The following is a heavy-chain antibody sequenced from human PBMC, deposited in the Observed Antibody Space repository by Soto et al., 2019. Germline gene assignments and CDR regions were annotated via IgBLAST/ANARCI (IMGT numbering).Heavy chain of an antibody. V-gene: IGHV1-69*13. CDR1: GGTFSSYA. CDR3: ARVSTELNYYYYGMDV. CDR2: IIPIFGTA. Sequence: SVKVSCKASGGTFSSYAISWVRQAPGQGLEWMGGIIPIFGTANYAQKFQGRVTITADESTSTAYMELSSLRSEDTAVYYCARVSTELNYYYYGMDVWGQGTTVTVSS. D-gene: IGHD1-7*01. J-gene: IGHJ6*02.